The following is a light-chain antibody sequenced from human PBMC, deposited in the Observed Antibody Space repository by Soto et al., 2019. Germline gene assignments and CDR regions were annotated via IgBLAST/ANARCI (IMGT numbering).Light chain of an antibody. CDR3: QQYGNSPIT. CDR2: GAS. CDR1: QSVRSNF. Sequence: EIVLTQSPGTLSLSPGERATLSCRASQSVRSNFLAWYQQKPGQAPRLLIYGASNRATGIPDRFSGSGSGTDFTLTITRLEAEDFAVYYCQQYGNSPITFGQGTRLEIK. J-gene: IGKJ5*01. V-gene: IGKV3-20*01.